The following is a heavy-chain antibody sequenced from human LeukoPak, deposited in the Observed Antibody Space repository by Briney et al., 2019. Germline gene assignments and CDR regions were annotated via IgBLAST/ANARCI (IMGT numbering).Heavy chain of an antibody. CDR3: ARRYSSNWFDAFDI. V-gene: IGHV1-18*01. CDR2: INAYNGNT. J-gene: IGHJ3*02. CDR1: RYAFTSYG. D-gene: IGHD6-13*01. Sequence: ASAKVSCKASRYAFTSYGISSVPQTPEQGHESIVWINAYNGNTNYAQKLQGRVTMTTDTSTSTAYMELRSLRSDGTAVDYCARRYSSNWFDAFDIWGQGTMVTVSS.